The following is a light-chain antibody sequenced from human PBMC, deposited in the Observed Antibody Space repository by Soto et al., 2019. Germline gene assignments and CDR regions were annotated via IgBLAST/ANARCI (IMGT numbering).Light chain of an antibody. J-gene: IGKJ5*01. Sequence: DIQMTQSPSYMSAFVGDRVTITCRASESISRHLNWYQQKPGKAPKLLIYAASSLQNGVPSRLIGGGSRTDFTLTISNLQPADFATYYCQQSYSTPSITFGQRTRLEIK. CDR3: QQSYSTPSIT. CDR2: AAS. CDR1: ESISRH. V-gene: IGKV1-39*01.